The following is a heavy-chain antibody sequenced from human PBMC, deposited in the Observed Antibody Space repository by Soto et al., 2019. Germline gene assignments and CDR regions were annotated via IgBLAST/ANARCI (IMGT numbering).Heavy chain of an antibody. J-gene: IGHJ4*02. Sequence: GGSLRLSCAASGFTFSRYGMHWVRQAPGKGLEWVAVTSHDGSNKYYGDSVRGRFTISRDNSKNTLYVQMNSLRAEDTAVYYCAKDLGGITIFGALDYWGQGTLVTVS. CDR1: GFTFSRYG. CDR2: TSHDGSNK. D-gene: IGHD3-3*01. CDR3: AKDLGGITIFGALDY. V-gene: IGHV3-30*18.